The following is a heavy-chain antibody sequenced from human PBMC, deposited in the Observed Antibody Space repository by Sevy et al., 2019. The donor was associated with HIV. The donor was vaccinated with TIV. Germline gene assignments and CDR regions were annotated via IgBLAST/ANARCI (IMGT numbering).Heavy chain of an antibody. CDR3: VRALLKSDNL. J-gene: IGHJ5*02. Sequence: GGSLRLSCAASGFNIRTHWLLWVRQAPGKGMEWVANINEDGSTKYNLESRKDRFTISRDNAENSVFLHMYSLRIEDRAVYYYVRALLKSDNLWGQGTLVTVSS. V-gene: IGHV3-7*01. CDR2: INEDGSTK. CDR1: GFNIRTHW.